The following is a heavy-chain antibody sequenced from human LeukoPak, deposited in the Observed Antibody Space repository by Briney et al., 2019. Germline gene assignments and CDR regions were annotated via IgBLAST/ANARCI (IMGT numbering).Heavy chain of an antibody. CDR3: ASSDCWSGYFAGTDY. V-gene: IGHV3-30-3*01. D-gene: IGHD3-3*01. J-gene: IGHJ4*02. Sequence: PGGSLRLSCAASGFTFSSYAMHWVRQAPGKGLEWVAVISYDGSNKYYADSVKGRFTISRDNSKNTLYLQINSLRADDTAVYYCASSDCWSGYFAGTDYWGQGTLVTVSS. CDR1: GFTFSSYA. CDR2: ISYDGSNK.